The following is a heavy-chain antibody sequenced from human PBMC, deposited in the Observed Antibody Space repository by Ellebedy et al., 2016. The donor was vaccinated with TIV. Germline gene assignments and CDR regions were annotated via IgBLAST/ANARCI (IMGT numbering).Heavy chain of an antibody. CDR1: GGTFSSYA. CDR3: ARENPDSSGYYDTDGY. V-gene: IGHV1-69*13. Sequence: ASVKVSCKASGGTFSSYAISWVRQAPGQGLEWMGGIIPIFGTANYAQKFQGRVTITADESTSTAYMELSSLRSEDTAVYYCARENPDSSGYYDTDGYWGQGTLVTVSS. J-gene: IGHJ4*02. D-gene: IGHD3-22*01. CDR2: IIPIFGTA.